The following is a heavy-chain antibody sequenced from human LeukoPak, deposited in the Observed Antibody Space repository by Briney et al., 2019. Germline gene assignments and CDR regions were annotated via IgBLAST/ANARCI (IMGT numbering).Heavy chain of an antibody. CDR2: INGDGSWT. Sequence: AGGSLRLSCAASGNYWMHWVRQAPGKGLVWVSHINGDGSWTTYADSVKGRFTISKDNAKNTVYLQMNNLRAEGTAVYYCVSFYETYWGRGTLVTVSS. CDR3: VSFYETY. CDR1: GNYW. V-gene: IGHV3-74*01. D-gene: IGHD2-2*01. J-gene: IGHJ4*02.